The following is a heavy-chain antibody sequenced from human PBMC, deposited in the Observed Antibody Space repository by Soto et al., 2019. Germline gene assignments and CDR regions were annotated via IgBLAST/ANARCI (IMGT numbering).Heavy chain of an antibody. CDR1: GFTFSDHY. J-gene: IGHJ3*02. CDR3: ARVKECSSSSCYARDAFDI. V-gene: IGHV3-11*01. Sequence: QVQLVESGGGLVKPGGSLRLSCAASGFTFSDHYMSWIRQAPGKGLEWVSYISSGGSGIYYADSVKGRFTISRDNGKHSLYLQRNSLRAEDTAVYYCARVKECSSSSCYARDAFDIWGQGTMVTVSS. CDR2: ISSGGSGI. D-gene: IGHD2-2*01.